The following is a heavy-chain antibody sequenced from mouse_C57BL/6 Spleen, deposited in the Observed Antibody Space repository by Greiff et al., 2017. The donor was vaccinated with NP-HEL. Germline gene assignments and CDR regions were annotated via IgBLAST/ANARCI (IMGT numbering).Heavy chain of an antibody. CDR1: GYSITSGYY. Sequence: EVQVVESGPGLVKPSQSLSLTCSATGYSITSGYYWNWIRQFPGNKLEWMGYISYDGSNNYNPSLKNRISITRDTSKNQFFLKLNSVTTEETATYYCARGLGAYWGQGTLVTVSA. CDR3: ARGLGAY. CDR2: ISYDGSN. V-gene: IGHV3-6*01. J-gene: IGHJ3*01.